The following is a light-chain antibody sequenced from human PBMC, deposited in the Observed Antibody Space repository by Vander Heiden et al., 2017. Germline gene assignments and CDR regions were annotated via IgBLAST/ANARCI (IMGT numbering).Light chain of an antibody. J-gene: IGKJ1*01. CDR2: AAS. CDR3: LQDDNYPWT. V-gene: IGKV1-6*01. CDR1: QGIRSD. Sequence: AVQMTQSPPSLSASVGDRVTITCRASQGIRSDLSWYQQKPGKAPKLLIYAASSLQSGVPSRFSGSGSGTDFTLTISSLQSEDFATYYCLQDDNYPWTFGQGTKVETK.